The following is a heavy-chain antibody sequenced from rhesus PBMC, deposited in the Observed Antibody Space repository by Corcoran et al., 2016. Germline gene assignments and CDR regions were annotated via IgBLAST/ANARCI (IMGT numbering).Heavy chain of an antibody. CDR3: PINIGGYSFLDY. Sequence: QVQLQQWGEGLVKPSETLSLTCAVYGGSIRGYYYWSWLRKPPGKALEWIGDIYGNSAYTNYNHSLSDRVTISKDTSKNQFSLKRSSATAADTAVYYGPINIGGYSFLDYWGHGVLVTFFS. CDR2: IYGNSAYT. V-gene: IGHV4-73*01. CDR1: GGSIRGYYY. J-gene: IGHJ4*01. D-gene: IGHD5-24*01.